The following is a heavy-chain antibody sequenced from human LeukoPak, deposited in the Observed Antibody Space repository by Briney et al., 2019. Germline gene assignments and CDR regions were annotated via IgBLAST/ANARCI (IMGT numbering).Heavy chain of an antibody. D-gene: IGHD5-12*01. J-gene: IGHJ4*02. CDR2: IYYSGST. CDR1: GGSNSTSSCY. Sequence: SETLALTGIVSGGSNSTSSCYWDWVRQPPGKGLEWIGSIYYSGSTYYSPSLKSRVTISVDTSKNQFSLKLNSMTAADTAVYYCARGGGYASGLAYWGQGTLVTVSS. CDR3: ARGGGYASGLAY. V-gene: IGHV4-39*07.